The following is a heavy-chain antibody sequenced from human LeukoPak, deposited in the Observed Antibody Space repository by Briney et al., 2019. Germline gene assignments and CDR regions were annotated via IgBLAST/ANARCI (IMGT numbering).Heavy chain of an antibody. V-gene: IGHV3-23*01. D-gene: IGHD3-22*01. CDR2: ISGSGGST. CDR1: GFTVSSNY. J-gene: IGHJ4*02. Sequence: GGSLRLSCAASGFTVSSNYMSWVRQAPGKGLEWVSAISGSGGSTYYADSVKGRFTISRDNSKNTLYLQMNSLRAEDTAVYYCAKDQSHSSGNYWGQGTLVTVSS. CDR3: AKDQSHSSGNY.